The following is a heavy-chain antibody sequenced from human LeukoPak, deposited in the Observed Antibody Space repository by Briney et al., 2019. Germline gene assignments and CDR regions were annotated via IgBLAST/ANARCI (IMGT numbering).Heavy chain of an antibody. D-gene: IGHD2-2*01. Sequence: SETLSLTCTVSGGSISSSSYYWGWIRQPPGKGLEWIGSIYYSGSTYYNPSLKSRVTISVDTSKNQFSLKLSSVTAADTAVYYCARGQILCDAFDIWGQGTMVTVSS. CDR2: IYYSGST. J-gene: IGHJ3*02. V-gene: IGHV4-39*07. CDR3: ARGQILCDAFDI. CDR1: GGSISSSSYY.